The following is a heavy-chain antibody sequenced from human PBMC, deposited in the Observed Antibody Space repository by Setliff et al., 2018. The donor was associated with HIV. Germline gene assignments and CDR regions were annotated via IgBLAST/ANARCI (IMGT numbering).Heavy chain of an antibody. J-gene: IGHJ3*02. Sequence: SGPTLVNPTQTLTLTCTFSGFSLRSRGVGVGWIRQPPGKALEWLARIDWDDDKYYNTSLKTRLTISKDTSKNQVVLTMTNMDPVDTATYYCAREGYAFDIWGQGTMVTVSS. D-gene: IGHD1-1*01. CDR2: IDWDDDK. CDR1: GFSLRSRGVG. CDR3: AREGYAFDI. V-gene: IGHV2-70*11.